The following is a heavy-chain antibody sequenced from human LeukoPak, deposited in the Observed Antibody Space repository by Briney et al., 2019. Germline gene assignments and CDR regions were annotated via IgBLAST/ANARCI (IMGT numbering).Heavy chain of an antibody. D-gene: IGHD3-10*01. Sequence: PGGSLRLSCAASGFTFSSYEMNWVRQAPGKGLEWVSYISSSGSTIYYADSVKGRFTISRDNAKNSLYLQMNSLRAEDTAVYYCARDYSLWFGESKGGMDVWGQGTTVTVSS. CDR2: ISSSGSTI. J-gene: IGHJ6*02. CDR3: ARDYSLWFGESKGGMDV. CDR1: GFTFSSYE. V-gene: IGHV3-48*03.